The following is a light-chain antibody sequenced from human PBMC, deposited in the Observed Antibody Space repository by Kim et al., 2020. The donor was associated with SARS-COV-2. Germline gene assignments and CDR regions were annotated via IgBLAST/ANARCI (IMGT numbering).Light chain of an antibody. J-gene: IGKJ4*01. Sequence: DIVMTQSPLSLPVTPGEPASISCRSSQSLLHSNGYNYLDWYLQKPGQSPQLLIYLGSNRASGVPDRFSGSGSGTDFTLKISRVEGGGVVVYYCMRALQHPPTVGGGTKVDIK. CDR2: LGS. CDR3: MRALQHPPT. V-gene: IGKV2-28*01. CDR1: QSLLHSNGYNY.